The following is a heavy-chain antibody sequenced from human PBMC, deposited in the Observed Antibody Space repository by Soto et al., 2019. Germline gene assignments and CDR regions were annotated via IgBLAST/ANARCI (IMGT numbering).Heavy chain of an antibody. V-gene: IGHV1-69*01. J-gene: IGHJ3*01. CDR1: GGTFRNLA. D-gene: IGHD2-15*01. CDR2: FIPIIGGG. CDR3: ARRSVSHSNAFDF. Sequence: QVQLVQSRAEVKKPGSSVKVSCKASGGTFRNLAINWVRQAPGQGLEWMGGFIPIIGGGINAQKFQGRVTITSDESTSTAYMELSSLKSEDTAMYFCARRSVSHSNAFDFWGQGTMVTVSS.